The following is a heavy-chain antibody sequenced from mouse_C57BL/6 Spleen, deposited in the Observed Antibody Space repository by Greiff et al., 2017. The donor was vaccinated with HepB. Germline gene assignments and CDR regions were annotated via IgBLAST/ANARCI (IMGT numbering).Heavy chain of an antibody. Sequence: EVQLQQSGPELVKPGASVKISCKASGYTFTDYYMNWVKQSHGKSLEWIGDINPNNGGTSYNQKFKGKATLTVDKSSSTAYMELRSLTSEDSAVYYCARGGYYGNRYFDVWGTGTTVTVSS. V-gene: IGHV1-26*01. J-gene: IGHJ1*03. D-gene: IGHD2-1*01. CDR1: GYTFTDYY. CDR2: INPNNGGT. CDR3: ARGGYYGNRYFDV.